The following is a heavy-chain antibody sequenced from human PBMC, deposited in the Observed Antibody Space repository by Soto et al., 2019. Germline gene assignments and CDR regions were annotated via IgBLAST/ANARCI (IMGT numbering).Heavy chain of an antibody. Sequence: RRLSFAISGFSVSSNYLSWVRQAPWKGLEWVSVHYSVGSTYYADSLQGRFTISRDKSNNTLYLQMRRVRAEDTAVYFCERHRHPRGTVRVRSPLDSWGQGTQVTVSS. CDR3: ERHRHPRGTVRVRSPLDS. J-gene: IGHJ5*01. V-gene: IGHV3-53*01. D-gene: IGHD1-1*01. CDR2: HYSVGST. CDR1: GFSVSSNY.